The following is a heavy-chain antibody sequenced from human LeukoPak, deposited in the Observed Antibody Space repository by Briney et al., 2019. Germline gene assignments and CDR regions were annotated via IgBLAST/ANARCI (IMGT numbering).Heavy chain of an antibody. CDR3: ARDIQPKLDTAMVKRKADAFDI. Sequence: GASVKVSCKASGYTFTSYYMHWVRQAPGQGLEWMGIINPSGGSTSYAQKFQGRVTMTRDMSTSTVYVELSSLRSEDTAVYYCARDIQPKLDTAMVKRKADAFDIWGQGTMVTVSS. J-gene: IGHJ3*02. CDR2: INPSGGST. D-gene: IGHD5-18*01. V-gene: IGHV1-46*01. CDR1: GYTFTSYY.